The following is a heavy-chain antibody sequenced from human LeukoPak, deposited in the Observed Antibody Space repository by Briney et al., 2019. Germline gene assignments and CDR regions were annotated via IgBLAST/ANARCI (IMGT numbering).Heavy chain of an antibody. CDR3: ARLNKPGWFDP. J-gene: IGHJ5*02. CDR1: GGAISSSDDY. V-gene: IGHV4-39*01. CDR2: IYYTGSS. Sequence: SETLSLTCSVSGGAISSSDDYWGFVRQTPGKGLEWMGSIYYTGSSHYNPSLRSRATISVDTSKNQFSLKLTSVTAADTVVYYCARLNKPGWFDPWGQGTLVTVSS. D-gene: IGHD1-14*01.